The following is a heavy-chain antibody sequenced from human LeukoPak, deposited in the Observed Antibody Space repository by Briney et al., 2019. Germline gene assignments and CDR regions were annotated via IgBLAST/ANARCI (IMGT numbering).Heavy chain of an antibody. V-gene: IGHV3-33*01. Sequence: GGSLRLSCAASGFTFSSNGMHWVRQAPGKGLEWVAVIWYDGSNKYYADSVKGRFTISRDNSKNTLYLQMNILRAEDTAVYYCAREWCSSTSCLHYYYYGMDVWGQGTTVTVSS. CDR2: IWYDGSNK. CDR1: GFTFSSNG. D-gene: IGHD2-2*01. CDR3: AREWCSSTSCLHYYYYGMDV. J-gene: IGHJ6*02.